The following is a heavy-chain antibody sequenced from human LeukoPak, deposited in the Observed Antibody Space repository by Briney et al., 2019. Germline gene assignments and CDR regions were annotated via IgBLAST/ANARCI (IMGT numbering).Heavy chain of an antibody. CDR2: IYYSGST. CDR1: GGSISSYY. Sequence: SKTLSLTCTVSGGSISSYYWRWIPQPPGKGLEWIGYIYYSGSTNYNPSLNSRVTISVDTSKNQFSLKLSSVTAADTAVYYCARGCGGDCYGGWFDPWGQGTLVTVSS. CDR3: ARGCGGDCYGGWFDP. V-gene: IGHV4-59*01. D-gene: IGHD2-21*01. J-gene: IGHJ5*02.